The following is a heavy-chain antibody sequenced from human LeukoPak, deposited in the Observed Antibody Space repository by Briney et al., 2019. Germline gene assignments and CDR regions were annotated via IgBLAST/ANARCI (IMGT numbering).Heavy chain of an antibody. J-gene: IGHJ3*02. V-gene: IGHV1-69*05. CDR3: ASRYCSSTSCYYAFDI. Sequence: ASVKVSCKASGGTFSSYAISWVRQAPGQGLEWMGGIIPIFGTANYAQKFQGRVTITTDVSTSAAYMELSSLRSEDTAVYYCASRYCSSTSCYYAFDIWGQGTMVTVSS. CDR1: GGTFSSYA. CDR2: IIPIFGTA. D-gene: IGHD2-2*01.